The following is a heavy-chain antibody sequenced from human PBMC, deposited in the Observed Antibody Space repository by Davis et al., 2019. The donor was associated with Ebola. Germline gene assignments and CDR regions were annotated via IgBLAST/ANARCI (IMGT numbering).Heavy chain of an antibody. CDR3: ASPFRTSKSPPHTHSSNWYVPSGY. V-gene: IGHV4-39*01. J-gene: IGHJ4*02. D-gene: IGHD6-13*01. CDR1: GGSISSSSYY. CDR2: IYYSVTT. Sequence: MPGGSLRLSCTVSGGSISSSSYYWGWIRQPPGKGLEWIGTIYYSVTTYYNPSLKSRVTISVDTSKNQFSLKLNSVTAADTAVYYCASPFRTSKSPPHTHSSNWYVPSGYWGQGTLVTVSS.